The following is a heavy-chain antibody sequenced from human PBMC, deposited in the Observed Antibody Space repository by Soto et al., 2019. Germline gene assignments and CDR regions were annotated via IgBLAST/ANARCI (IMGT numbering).Heavy chain of an antibody. Sequence: EVQLLESGGGLVQPGGSLRLSCAASGFTFSSYAMSWVRQAPGKGLEWVSAISGSGGSTYYADSVKGRFTISRDNSKNTRYRQMNSVRDEDTAVYYCAKVHSGYGLNDAFDIWGQGTMVTVSS. CDR3: AKVHSGYGLNDAFDI. CDR1: GFTFSSYA. J-gene: IGHJ3*02. CDR2: ISGSGGST. D-gene: IGHD5-12*01. V-gene: IGHV3-23*01.